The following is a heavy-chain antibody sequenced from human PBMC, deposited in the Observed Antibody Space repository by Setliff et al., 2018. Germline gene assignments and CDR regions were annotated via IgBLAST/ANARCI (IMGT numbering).Heavy chain of an antibody. V-gene: IGHV4-59*10. CDR3: TRNFLGWLARF. Sequence: SETLSLTCAVYGGSFSSYYWSWFRQPAGKGLEWIGRIYSDENTDYNPSLKSRVTMSADTSKNRFSLKLKSVTAADTAVYYRTRNFLGWLARFWGRGTLVTVSS. CDR2: IYSDENT. D-gene: IGHD6-19*01. J-gene: IGHJ4*02. CDR1: GGSFSSYY.